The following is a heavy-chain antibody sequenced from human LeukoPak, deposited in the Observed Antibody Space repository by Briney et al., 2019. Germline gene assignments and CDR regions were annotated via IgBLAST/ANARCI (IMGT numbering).Heavy chain of an antibody. CDR1: GGSISSYY. CDR3: ARITMVRGVINFDY. Sequence: SETLSLTCTVSGGSISSYYWSWIRQPPGKGLEWIGYIYYSGSTNYNPSLKSRVTISVDTSKNQFSLKLGSVTAADTAVYYCARITMVRGVINFDYWGQGTLVTVSS. J-gene: IGHJ4*02. CDR2: IYYSGST. D-gene: IGHD3-10*01. V-gene: IGHV4-59*01.